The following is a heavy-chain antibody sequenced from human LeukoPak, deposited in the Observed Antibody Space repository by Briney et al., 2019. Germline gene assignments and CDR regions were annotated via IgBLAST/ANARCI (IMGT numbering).Heavy chain of an antibody. D-gene: IGHD5-18*01. CDR3: AKAPRAMVKGDIYYYYYGMDV. J-gene: IGHJ6*02. Sequence: PGGSLRLSCAASGFTFSSYAMSWVRQAPGKGLEWVSAISGSGGSTYYADSVKGRFTISRDNSKNTLYLQMNSLRAEDTAVYYCAKAPRAMVKGDIYYYYYGMDVWGQGTTVTVSS. V-gene: IGHV3-23*01. CDR2: ISGSGGST. CDR1: GFTFSSYA.